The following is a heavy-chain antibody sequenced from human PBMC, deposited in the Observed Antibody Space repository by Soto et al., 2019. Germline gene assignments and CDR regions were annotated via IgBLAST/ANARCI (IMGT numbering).Heavy chain of an antibody. D-gene: IGHD3-22*01. CDR1: GFTFSSYA. Sequence: EVQLLESGGGLVQPGGSLRLSCAASGFTFSSYAMSWVRQAPGKGLEWVSAISGSGGSTYYADSVKGRFTISRDNSKNTVYLEMNSLRAEDTAVYYCAKAGQMENMIVVVGDYWGQGTLVTVSS. V-gene: IGHV3-23*01. CDR3: AKAGQMENMIVVVGDY. CDR2: ISGSGGST. J-gene: IGHJ4*02.